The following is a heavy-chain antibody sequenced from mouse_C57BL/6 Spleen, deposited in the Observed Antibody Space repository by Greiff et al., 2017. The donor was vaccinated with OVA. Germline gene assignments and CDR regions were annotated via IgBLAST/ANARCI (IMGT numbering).Heavy chain of an antibody. V-gene: IGHV1-64*01. CDR1: GYTFTSYW. Sequence: HVQLQPPGAELVKPGASVKLSCKASGYTFTSYWMHWVKQRPGQGLEWIGMIHPNSGSTNYNETFKSKATLTVDKSSSTAYMQLSSLTSEDSEVDYCARTEITTVVANYFDYWGQGTTLTVSS. CDR2: IHPNSGST. D-gene: IGHD1-1*01. CDR3: ARTEITTVVANYFDY. J-gene: IGHJ2*01.